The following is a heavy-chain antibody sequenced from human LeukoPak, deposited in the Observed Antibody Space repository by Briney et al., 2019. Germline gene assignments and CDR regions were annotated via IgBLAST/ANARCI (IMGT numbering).Heavy chain of an antibody. CDR2: IKQDGSVK. Sequence: GGSLRLSCAASGFTFTSYWMTWVRQAPGKGLEWVANIKQDGSVKYYVDSVKGRFTISRDNAKNSLYLQMNSLRAEDTAVYYCARIGYSSSSFDYWGQGTLATVSS. CDR1: GFTFTSYW. CDR3: ARIGYSSSSFDY. V-gene: IGHV3-7*01. J-gene: IGHJ4*02. D-gene: IGHD6-6*01.